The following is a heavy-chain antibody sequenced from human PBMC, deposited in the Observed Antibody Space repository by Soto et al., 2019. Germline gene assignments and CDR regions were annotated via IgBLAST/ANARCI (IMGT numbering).Heavy chain of an antibody. J-gene: IGHJ4*02. CDR3: AAGEASSRNLAPYDLDF. Sequence: PSETLSLTCTVSGGSMRNYFWTWIRQPPGKGLEWIGYIHYSGTTSFFPSYNPSLRSRVTISEDTSKNQFSLKLLSVTTADTAEYFCAAGEASSRNLAPYDLDFWGQGTLVTVSS. CDR2: IHYSGTT. D-gene: IGHD6-13*01. CDR1: GGSMRNYF. V-gene: IGHV4-59*01.